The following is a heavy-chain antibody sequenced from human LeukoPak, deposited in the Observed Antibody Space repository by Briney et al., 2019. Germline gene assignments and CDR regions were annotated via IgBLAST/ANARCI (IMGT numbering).Heavy chain of an antibody. CDR1: GGSISSYF. V-gene: IGHV4-4*07. J-gene: IGHJ2*01. CDR3: ARETRESRYFDL. Sequence: SETLSLTCTVSGGSISSYFWSWIRQPAGKGLEWIGRIHTSGSTNYNSSLKTRVAMSLDTSKNQSSLNLTSVTAADTAVYYCARETRESRYFDLWGRGTPVAVSS. D-gene: IGHD4-23*01. CDR2: IHTSGST.